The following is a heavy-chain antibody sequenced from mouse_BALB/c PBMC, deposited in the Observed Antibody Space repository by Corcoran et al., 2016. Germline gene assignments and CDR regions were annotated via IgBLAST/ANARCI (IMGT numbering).Heavy chain of an antibody. V-gene: IGHV1-9*01. Sequence: QVQLQQSGAELMKPGASVKISCKATGYTFSSYWIEWVKQRPGHGLEWIGEILPGSGSTNYNEKFKGKATFTADTSSNTAYMQLSSLTSEDSAVYYCARYGITTVVATDAMDYWGQGTSVTVSS. D-gene: IGHD1-1*01. CDR2: ILPGSGST. CDR1: GYTFSSYW. CDR3: ARYGITTVVATDAMDY. J-gene: IGHJ4*01.